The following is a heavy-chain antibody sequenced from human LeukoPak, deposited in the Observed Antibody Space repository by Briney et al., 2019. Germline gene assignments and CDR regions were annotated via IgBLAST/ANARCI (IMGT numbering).Heavy chain of an antibody. CDR2: ISYDGSNK. V-gene: IGHV3-30-3*01. J-gene: IGHJ4*02. Sequence: GGSLRLSCAASGFTFSSYAMHWVRQAPGKGLEWVAVISYDGSNKYYADSVKGRFTISRDNSKNTLYLQMNSLRAEDTAVYYCARALMGATSSGDYWGQGTLVTVSS. CDR3: ARALMGATSSGDY. CDR1: GFTFSSYA. D-gene: IGHD1-26*01.